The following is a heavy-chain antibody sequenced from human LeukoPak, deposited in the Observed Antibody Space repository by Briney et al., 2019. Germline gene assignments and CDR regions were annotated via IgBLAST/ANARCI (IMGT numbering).Heavy chain of an antibody. Sequence: PSETLSLTCTVSGGSISSYYWSWIRQPPGKGLEWIGYIYYSGSTNYNPSLKSRVTISVDTSKNQFSLKLSSVTAADTAVYYCARSLDGDPYYFDYWGQGTLVTVSS. CDR3: ARSLDGDPYYFDY. V-gene: IGHV4-59*01. D-gene: IGHD4-17*01. CDR2: IYYSGST. CDR1: GGSISSYY. J-gene: IGHJ4*02.